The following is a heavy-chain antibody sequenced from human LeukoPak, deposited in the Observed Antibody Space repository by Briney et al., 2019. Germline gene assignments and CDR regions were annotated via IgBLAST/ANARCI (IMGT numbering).Heavy chain of an antibody. CDR3: AKSLVATAWLDP. Sequence: GGSLRLSCAASGFTISSYIMTWVRQAPGKGLEWVSSIDSSGGSTYYAHYLKGRFTISRDNSKTTLYLQMDSLRADDTAVYYGAKSLVATAWLDPWGQGTLVTVSS. J-gene: IGHJ5*02. CDR2: IDSSGGST. CDR1: GFTISSYI. V-gene: IGHV3-23*01. D-gene: IGHD5-12*01.